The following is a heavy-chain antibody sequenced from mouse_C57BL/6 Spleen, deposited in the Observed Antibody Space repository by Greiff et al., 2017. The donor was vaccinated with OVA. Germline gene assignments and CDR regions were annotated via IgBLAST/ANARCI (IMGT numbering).Heavy chain of an antibody. CDR1: GYTFTSYG. J-gene: IGHJ4*01. V-gene: IGHV1-81*01. Sequence: QVQLKESGAELARPGASVKLSCKASGYTFTSYGISWVKQRPGQGLEWIGEIYPRSGNTYYNEKFKGKATLTADKSSSTAYMELRSLTSEDSAVYFCARSGYPYAMDYWGQGTSVTVSS. CDR2: IYPRSGNT. CDR3: ARSGYPYAMDY. D-gene: IGHD3-1*01.